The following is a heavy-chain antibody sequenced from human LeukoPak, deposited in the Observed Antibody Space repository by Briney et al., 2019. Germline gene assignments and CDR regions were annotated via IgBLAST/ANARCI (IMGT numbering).Heavy chain of an antibody. CDR1: GFTFSSYG. CDR2: IWYDGSNK. V-gene: IGHV3-33*01. CDR3: ARDPRIYGSGSRRDLDY. D-gene: IGHD3-10*01. Sequence: GGSLRLPCAASGFTFSSYGMHWVRQAPGKGLEWVAVIWYDGSNKYYADSVKGRFTISRDSSKNTLYLQMNSLRAEDTAVYYCARDPRIYGSGSRRDLDYWGQGTLVTVSS. J-gene: IGHJ4*02.